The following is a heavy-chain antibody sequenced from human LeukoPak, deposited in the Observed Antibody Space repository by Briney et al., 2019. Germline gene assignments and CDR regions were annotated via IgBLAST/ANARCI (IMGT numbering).Heavy chain of an antibody. CDR2: ISYDGSNK. CDR3: ARDHWGDSSDWYNYCYYAMDV. D-gene: IGHD6-19*01. J-gene: IGHJ6*02. CDR1: GFTFSSYA. V-gene: IGHV3-30-3*01. Sequence: GGSLRLSCAASGFTFSSYAMHWVRQAPGKGLEWVAVISYDGSNKYYADSVKGRFTISRDNSKNTLYLQMNSLRAEDTAVYFCARDHWGDSSDWYNYCYYAMDVWGQGTTVTVSS.